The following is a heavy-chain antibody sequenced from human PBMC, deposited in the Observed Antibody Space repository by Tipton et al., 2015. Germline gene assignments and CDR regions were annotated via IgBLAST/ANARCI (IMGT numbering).Heavy chain of an antibody. J-gene: IGHJ6*02. V-gene: IGHV4-61*01. CDR3: ARNLERGMDV. CDR2: ISFSDTT. CDR1: GGSVSSGSYY. D-gene: IGHD1-1*01. Sequence: GLVKPSETLSLTCTVSGGSVSSGSYYWSWIRQPPGKGLEWIGYISFSDTTHYNPSLKSRITISLNTSKNQFSLKMSSVTAADTAVYFCARNLERGMDVCGQGTTVTVS.